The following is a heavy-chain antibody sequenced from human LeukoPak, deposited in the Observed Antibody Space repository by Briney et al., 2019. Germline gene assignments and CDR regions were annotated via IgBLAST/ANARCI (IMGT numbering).Heavy chain of an antibody. Sequence: SETLSLTCTVSGGSISSSSYYWGWIRQPPGKGLEWIGSIYYSGSTYHNPSLKSRVTISLDTSKNQFSLKLSSVTAADTAAYYCARQGSLSYYWFDPWGQGTLVTVSS. J-gene: IGHJ5*02. D-gene: IGHD1-26*01. CDR1: GGSISSSSYY. V-gene: IGHV4-39*01. CDR3: ARQGSLSYYWFDP. CDR2: IYYSGST.